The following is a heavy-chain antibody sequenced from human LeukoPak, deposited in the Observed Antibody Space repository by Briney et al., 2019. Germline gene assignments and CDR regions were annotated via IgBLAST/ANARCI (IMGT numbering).Heavy chain of an antibody. CDR2: IYASGNT. V-gene: IGHV4-4*07. CDR3: ARGRGSSWYYFDS. Sequence: SETLSLTCTVSDDSISDYYRGWIRQPAGKGLEWIGRIYASGNTNYNPSLKGRVTMTVDTSKNQFSLNLSSVTAADTAVYYCARGRGSSWYYFDSWGQGTLVTVSS. CDR1: DDSISDYY. J-gene: IGHJ4*02. D-gene: IGHD6-13*01.